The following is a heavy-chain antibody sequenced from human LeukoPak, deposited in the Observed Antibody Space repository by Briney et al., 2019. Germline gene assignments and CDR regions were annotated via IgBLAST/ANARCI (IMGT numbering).Heavy chain of an antibody. Sequence: GSLRFSCAASGFTFSSYAMHWVRQAPGKGLEWVAVISYDGSNKYYADSVKGRFTISRDNSKNTLYLQMNSLRAEDTAVYYCAREGLYYDRRRSYYYYGMDVWGQGTTVTVSS. CDR2: ISYDGSNK. CDR1: GFTFSSYA. D-gene: IGHD3-22*01. CDR3: AREGLYYDRRRSYYYYGMDV. V-gene: IGHV3-30-3*01. J-gene: IGHJ6*02.